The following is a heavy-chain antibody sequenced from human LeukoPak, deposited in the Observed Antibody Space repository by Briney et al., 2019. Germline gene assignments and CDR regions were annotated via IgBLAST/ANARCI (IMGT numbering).Heavy chain of an antibody. CDR2: IIPILGTA. CDR3: ARDKGITIFGVVITQDWYFDL. CDR1: GGTFSSYA. Sequence: SVKVSCKASGGTFSSYAISWVRQAPGQGLEWMGGIIPILGTANYAQKFQGRVTITTDESTSTAYMELSSLRSEDTAVYYCARDKGITIFGVVITQDWYFDLWGRGTLVTVSS. V-gene: IGHV1-69*05. J-gene: IGHJ2*01. D-gene: IGHD3-3*01.